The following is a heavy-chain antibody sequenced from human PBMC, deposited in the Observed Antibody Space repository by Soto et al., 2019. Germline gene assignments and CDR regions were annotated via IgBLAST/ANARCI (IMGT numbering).Heavy chain of an antibody. Sequence: VGSLRLSCTVSGFSFSRYWMHWVRHAPGKGLVWVSRINGDGSDTSYGDSVKGRFTTSRDNAKNTFYLHMNSLGAEDTAVYYCARDFGEVGATAVYDIWGQGTMVTVSS. CDR3: ARDFGEVGATAVYDI. CDR1: GFSFSRYW. CDR2: INGDGSDT. D-gene: IGHD1-26*01. J-gene: IGHJ3*02. V-gene: IGHV3-74*01.